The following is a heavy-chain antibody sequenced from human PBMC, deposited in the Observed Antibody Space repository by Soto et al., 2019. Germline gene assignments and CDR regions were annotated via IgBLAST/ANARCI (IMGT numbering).Heavy chain of an antibody. Sequence: SVKVSCKASGFTFTSSAVQWVRQARGQRLEWIGWIVVGSGNTNYAQKFQERVTITRDMSTSTAYMELSSLRSEDTAVYYCAADGYSSSWSQGYYYYYGMDVWGQGXTVTVYS. J-gene: IGHJ6*02. CDR3: AADGYSSSWSQGYYYYYGMDV. CDR2: IVVGSGNT. V-gene: IGHV1-58*01. CDR1: GFTFTSSA. D-gene: IGHD6-13*01.